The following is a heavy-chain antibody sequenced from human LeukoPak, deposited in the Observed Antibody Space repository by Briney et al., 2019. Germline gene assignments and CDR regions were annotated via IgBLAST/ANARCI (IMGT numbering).Heavy chain of an antibody. CDR2: INSGGSTA. Sequence: GGSLRLSCAASGFTFSTYWMYRVRQAPGKGLVWVSRINSGGSTALYADSVKGRFTISRDSSKNTMYLQMNSLRAEDTAVYYCAREHTTVTSLLDYWGQGTLVTVSS. J-gene: IGHJ4*02. D-gene: IGHD4-17*01. CDR1: GFTFSTYW. CDR3: AREHTTVTSLLDY. V-gene: IGHV3-74*03.